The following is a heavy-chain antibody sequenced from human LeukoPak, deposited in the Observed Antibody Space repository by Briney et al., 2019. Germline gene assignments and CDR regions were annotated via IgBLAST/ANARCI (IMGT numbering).Heavy chain of an antibody. V-gene: IGHV3-48*03. CDR2: ISTSGSTI. CDR3: AKSTGSGILFPNDY. J-gene: IGHJ4*02. D-gene: IGHD3-10*01. Sequence: GGSLRLSCAASGFTFSSYEMNWVRQAPGKGLEWVSYISTSGSTIYNVDSVKGRFTISRDNSKHTVYLQMSSLTVDDTAFYYCAKSTGSGILFPNDYWGQGTLVTVSS. CDR1: GFTFSSYE.